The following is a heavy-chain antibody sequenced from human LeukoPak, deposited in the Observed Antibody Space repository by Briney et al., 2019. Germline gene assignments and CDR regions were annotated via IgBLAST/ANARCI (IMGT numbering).Heavy chain of an antibody. V-gene: IGHV4-39*01. D-gene: IGHD1-26*01. Sequence: SETPSLTCTVSGDSISSSNYYWGWIRQPPGKGLEWIGSISNGGNIYYNPSLKSRVTISVDTSENQFSLKLSSVTAADTAVYYCARRPPASGADWFDPWGQGTLVTVSS. CDR1: GDSISSSNYY. CDR2: ISNGGNI. CDR3: ARRPPASGADWFDP. J-gene: IGHJ5*02.